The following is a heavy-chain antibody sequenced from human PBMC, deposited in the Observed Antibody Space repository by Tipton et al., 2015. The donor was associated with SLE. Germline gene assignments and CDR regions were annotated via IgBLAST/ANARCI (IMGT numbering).Heavy chain of an antibody. CDR2: IKQDGSEK. CDR1: GFTFSSYW. D-gene: IGHD3-3*01. CDR3: ARDQYYDFWSGLGY. J-gene: IGHJ4*02. V-gene: IGHV3-7*01. Sequence: SLRLSCAASGFTFSSYWMSWVRQAPGKGLEWVANIKQDGSEKYYVDSVKGRFTISRDNAKNSLYLQMNSLRAEDTAVYYCARDQYYDFWSGLGYWGQGTLVTVSS.